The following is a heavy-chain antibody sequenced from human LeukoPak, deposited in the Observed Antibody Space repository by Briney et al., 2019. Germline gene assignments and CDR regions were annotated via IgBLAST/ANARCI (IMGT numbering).Heavy chain of an antibody. V-gene: IGHV3-21*01. D-gene: IGHD4-17*01. J-gene: IGHJ4*02. CDR3: TTDAVTTSY. CDR2: ISDNSYWI. Sequence: GGSLRLSCAASGFTFSTYSMSWVRQAPGKGLEWVSSISDNSYWIYYADSVEGRFTISRDNAKNTLYLQMNSLRAEDTAVYYCTTDAVTTSYWGQGTLVTVSS. CDR1: GFTFSTYS.